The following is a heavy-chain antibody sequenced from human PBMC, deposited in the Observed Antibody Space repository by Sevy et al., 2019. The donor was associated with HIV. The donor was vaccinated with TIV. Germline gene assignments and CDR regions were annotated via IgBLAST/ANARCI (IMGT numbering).Heavy chain of an antibody. CDR2: IYPGDSDT. Sequence: GESLKISCKGSEYTFTHFWIAWVRQMPGKGLESVGIIYPGDSDTRYSPSFQGQVTNSAAKPISTASLQWDSLKASDTAMYYCARSDGYCSGGNHLCYFDYWGQGTLVTVSS. D-gene: IGHD2-15*01. CDR3: ARSDGYCSGGNHLCYFDY. J-gene: IGHJ4*02. V-gene: IGHV5-51*04. CDR1: EYTFTHFW.